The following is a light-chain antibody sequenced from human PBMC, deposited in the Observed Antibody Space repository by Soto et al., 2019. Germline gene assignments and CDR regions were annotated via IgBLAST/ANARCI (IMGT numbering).Light chain of an antibody. J-gene: IGKJ4*01. V-gene: IGKV3-15*01. Sequence: MVMTQSPATLSVSPGERATLSCRASQSISSNVACYQQKPGQAPRHRIYGSSTRATGIPARFTCSGSGSEFTLTISSLQSEDFAVYYYQQYNNWPLTFGGGTKVHI. CDR3: QQYNNWPLT. CDR1: QSISSN. CDR2: GSS.